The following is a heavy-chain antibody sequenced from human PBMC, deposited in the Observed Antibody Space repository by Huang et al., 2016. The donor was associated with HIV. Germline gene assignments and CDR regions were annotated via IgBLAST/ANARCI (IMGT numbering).Heavy chain of an antibody. CDR2: IYPSDSDT. D-gene: IGHD2-21*02. Sequence: EVQLVQSEAEVKKPGESLKISCRGSGYSFTNYWIGWVRQRPGEGLEWMGVIYPSDSDTRYSPSFQSQVTCSADKSTRTAYLQWSSLQASDTAIYYCARSEVLVTAVPFDHWGQGTLVTVSS. CDR1: GYSFTNYW. V-gene: IGHV5-51*03. J-gene: IGHJ4*02. CDR3: ARSEVLVTAVPFDH.